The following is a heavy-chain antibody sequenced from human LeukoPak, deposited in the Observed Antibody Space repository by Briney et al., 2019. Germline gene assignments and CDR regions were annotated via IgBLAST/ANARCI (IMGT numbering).Heavy chain of an antibody. J-gene: IGHJ3*02. Sequence: SETLSLTCTVSGGSISSGIYWWSWIRQPAGKGLEWIGRIYSSGSTNYNPSLKSRVTVSVDTSKNQFSLKLSSVTAADTAVYYCARDILNYYDSNGYYGERAFDIWGQGTMVTVSS. CDR1: GGSISSGIYW. CDR2: IYSSGST. D-gene: IGHD3-22*01. V-gene: IGHV4-61*02. CDR3: ARDILNYYDSNGYYGERAFDI.